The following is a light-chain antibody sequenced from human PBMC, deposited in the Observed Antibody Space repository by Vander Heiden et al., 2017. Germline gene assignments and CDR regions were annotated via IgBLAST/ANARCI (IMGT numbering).Light chain of an antibody. J-gene: IGLJ3*02. CDR2: EVS. CDR1: STDIRVYNY. V-gene: IGLV2-14*01. CDR3: SSYTSTNTRV. Sequence: QSALPQPASVSGPPVQSITISCTGPSTDIRVYNYISWYQQQPGKAPKRLIYEVSNRPSGGSNRFSGCKSGSTAALTISGLQAEDEADYYCSSYTSTNTRVFGGGTKLTVL.